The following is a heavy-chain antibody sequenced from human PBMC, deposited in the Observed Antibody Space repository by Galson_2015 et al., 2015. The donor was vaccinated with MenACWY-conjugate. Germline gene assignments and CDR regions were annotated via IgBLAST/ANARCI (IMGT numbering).Heavy chain of an antibody. D-gene: IGHD1-26*01. V-gene: IGHV3-74*01. CDR2: INSDGRST. CDR3: ARLGGNYRTTSHFDY. J-gene: IGHJ4*02. CDR1: GFTFSAYN. Sequence: SLRLSCAASGFTFSAYNMNWVRQAPGKGLVWVSRINSDGRSTSYADSVKGRFTISRDNAKNTLYLQMNSLRAEDTAVYYCARLGGNYRTTSHFDYWGQGTLVTVSS.